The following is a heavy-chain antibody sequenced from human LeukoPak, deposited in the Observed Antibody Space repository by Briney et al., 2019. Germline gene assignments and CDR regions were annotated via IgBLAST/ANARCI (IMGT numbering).Heavy chain of an antibody. J-gene: IGHJ4*02. Sequence: GGSLRLSCAASGFTFDDYAMHWVRQAPGKGLEWVSGISWNSGSIGYADSVKGRFTISRDNAKNSLYLQMNSLRAEDTAVYYCARLLRYFDWSDSGFDYWGQGTLVTVSS. CDR3: ARLLRYFDWSDSGFDY. CDR1: GFTFDDYA. V-gene: IGHV3-9*01. D-gene: IGHD3-9*01. CDR2: ISWNSGSI.